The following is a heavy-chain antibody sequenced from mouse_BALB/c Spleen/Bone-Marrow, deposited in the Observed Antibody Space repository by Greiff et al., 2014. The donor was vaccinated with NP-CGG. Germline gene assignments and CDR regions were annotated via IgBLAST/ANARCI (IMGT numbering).Heavy chain of an antibody. CDR3: ARSNYVGYYAMDY. Sequence: EVQLVEPGGGLVQPGGSRKLSCAASGFTFSSFGIHWVRQAPEKGLEWVAYISSDSSTIYYADTVKGRFTISRDNPKNTLFLQMTSLRSEDTAMYYCARSNYVGYYAMDYWGQGTSVTVSS. CDR1: GFTFSSFG. CDR2: ISSDSSTI. V-gene: IGHV5-17*02. D-gene: IGHD1-1*01. J-gene: IGHJ4*01.